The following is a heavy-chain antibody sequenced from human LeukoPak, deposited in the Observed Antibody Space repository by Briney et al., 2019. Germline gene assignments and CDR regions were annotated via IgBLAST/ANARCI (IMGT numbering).Heavy chain of an antibody. CDR3: TTDLQYSSGWLQIDY. J-gene: IGHJ4*02. D-gene: IGHD6-19*01. Sequence: GGSLRLSCAASGFTSSNAWMSWVRQAPGKGLEWVGRIKSNTDGGTTDYAAPVKGRFTISRDDSKNTLYLQMNSLKTEDTAVYYCTTDLQYSSGWLQIDYWGQGTLVPVSS. V-gene: IGHV3-15*01. CDR1: GFTSSNAW. CDR2: IKSNTDGGTT.